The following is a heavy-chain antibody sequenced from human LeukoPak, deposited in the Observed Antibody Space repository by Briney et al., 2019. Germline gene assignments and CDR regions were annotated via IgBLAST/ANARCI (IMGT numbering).Heavy chain of an antibody. J-gene: IGHJ6*03. Sequence: ASVKVSCEASGYTFTSYDINWVRQATGQGLEWMGWMNPNSGNTGYAQKFQGRVTMTRNTSISTAYMELSSLRSEDTAVYYCARADVLRFLEWLSTYYYYYYMDVWGKGTTVTVSS. D-gene: IGHD3-3*01. CDR2: MNPNSGNT. CDR1: GYTFTSYD. V-gene: IGHV1-8*01. CDR3: ARADVLRFLEWLSTYYYYYYMDV.